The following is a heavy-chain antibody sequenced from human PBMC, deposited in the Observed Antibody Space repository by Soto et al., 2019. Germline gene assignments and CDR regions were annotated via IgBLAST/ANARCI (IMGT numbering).Heavy chain of an antibody. D-gene: IGHD2-2*01. CDR1: GGTFSSYA. J-gene: IGHJ6*02. Sequence: VASVKVSCKASGGTFSSYAISWVRQAPGQGLEWMGGIIPISDTTNYAQKFQGRVTITADESTSTAYMELSSLRSEDTAVYYCARSQGSSTSLEIYYYYYYGKDFWGQGTTVTVSS. CDR3: ARSQGSSTSLEIYYYYYYGKDF. V-gene: IGHV1-69*13. CDR2: IIPISDTT.